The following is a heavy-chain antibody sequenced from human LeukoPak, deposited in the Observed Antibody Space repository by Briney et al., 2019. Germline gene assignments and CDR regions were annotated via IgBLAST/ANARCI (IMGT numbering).Heavy chain of an antibody. CDR2: ISSSGSNI. Sequence: PGGSLRLSCAAPGFTFSSYEMNSVRQAPGKGLEWVSFISSSGSNIYYAYSVKGRFTISRDNAKNSLYLQMNSQRAEDTAVYYCAELGITMIGGVWGKGTTVTISS. CDR3: AELGITMIGGV. V-gene: IGHV3-48*03. D-gene: IGHD3-10*02. J-gene: IGHJ6*04. CDR1: GFTFSSYE.